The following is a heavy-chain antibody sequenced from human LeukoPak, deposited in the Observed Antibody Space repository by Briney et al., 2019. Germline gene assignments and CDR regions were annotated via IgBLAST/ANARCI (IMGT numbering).Heavy chain of an antibody. Sequence: PGGSLRLSCAASGFTFSSYSMNWVRQAPGKGLEWVSYISSSSSTIYYADSVKGRFTISRDNAKNSLYLQMNSLRAEDTAVYYCARDPYSGYDYSDYWGQGTLVTVFS. CDR1: GFTFSSYS. CDR2: ISSSSSTI. CDR3: ARDPYSGYDYSDY. V-gene: IGHV3-48*01. D-gene: IGHD5-12*01. J-gene: IGHJ4*02.